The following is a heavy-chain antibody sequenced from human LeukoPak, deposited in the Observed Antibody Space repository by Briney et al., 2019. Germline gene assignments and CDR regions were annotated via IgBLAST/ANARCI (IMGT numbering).Heavy chain of an antibody. J-gene: IGHJ6*03. CDR1: GDSISTSSYY. V-gene: IGHV4-39*01. CDR2: IYYSGST. CDR3: ARHHAHYFYYMAV. Sequence: PSETLSLTCTVSGDSISTSSYYWGWIRQPPEKGLEWIGSIYYSGSTYYNLSLKSRVSISVDTSKNQFSLRLNSPTATDTAVYYCARHHAHYFYYMAVWGKGTTVIVSS.